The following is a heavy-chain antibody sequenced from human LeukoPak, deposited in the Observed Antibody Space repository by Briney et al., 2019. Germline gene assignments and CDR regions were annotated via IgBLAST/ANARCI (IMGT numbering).Heavy chain of an antibody. J-gene: IGHJ4*02. Sequence: GGSQRLSCAASGFTFSSHGMSWVRQAPGKRLEWVSTISGSGDNTYYADSVKGRFTISRDNSKNTLYLQMNSLRAEDTAVYYCARVTYGSGTYGAFDYWGQGTLVTVSS. V-gene: IGHV3-23*01. CDR1: GFTFSSHG. CDR3: ARVTYGSGTYGAFDY. D-gene: IGHD3-10*01. CDR2: ISGSGDNT.